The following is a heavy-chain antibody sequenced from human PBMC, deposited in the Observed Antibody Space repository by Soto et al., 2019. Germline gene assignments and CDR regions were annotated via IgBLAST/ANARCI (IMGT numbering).Heavy chain of an antibody. V-gene: IGHV4-59*01. J-gene: IGHJ4*02. Sequence: SETLSLTCSVSGGSMSEYFWSWIRHSPGKGLEWIGYIYYLGSTDYNPSLKSRVTISVDTSKRQFSLRLTSVTAADTAVYYCARDGYDGSGSPYPAYWGPGTQVTVS. CDR3: ARDGYDGSGSPYPAY. D-gene: IGHD3-10*01. CDR1: GGSMSEYF. CDR2: IYYLGST.